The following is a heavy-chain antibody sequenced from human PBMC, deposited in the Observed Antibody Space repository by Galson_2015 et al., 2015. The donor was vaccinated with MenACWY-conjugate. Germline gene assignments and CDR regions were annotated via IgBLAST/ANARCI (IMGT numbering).Heavy chain of an antibody. CDR1: GFAFSRFG. CDR2: MSYSESVE. V-gene: IGHV3-30*18. Sequence: SLRLSCAASGFAFSRFGMHWVRQAPGKGLEWVAPMSYSESVEFYGDSVRGRFTISRDNSMNTLYLQMNSLRAEDTAIYYCAKEKLEYYSHGFHRFDIWGQGTMVTVSS. J-gene: IGHJ3*02. D-gene: IGHD2/OR15-2a*01. CDR3: AKEKLEYYSHGFHRFDI.